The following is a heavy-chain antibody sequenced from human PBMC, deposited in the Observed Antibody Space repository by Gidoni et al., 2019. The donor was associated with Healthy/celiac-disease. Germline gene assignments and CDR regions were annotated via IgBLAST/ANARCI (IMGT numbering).Heavy chain of an antibody. Sequence: HVQLVQSGAEVKKPGSSVKVSCKASGRTCSSYAISWGRQAPGQGLEWMGGIIPIFGTANYAQKFQGRVPITADESTSTAYMELSSLRSEDTAVYYCARARGYSYGYYYYYGMDVWGKGTTVTVSS. D-gene: IGHD5-18*01. CDR1: GRTCSSYA. CDR3: ARARGYSYGYYYYYGMDV. V-gene: IGHV1-69*01. CDR2: IIPIFGTA. J-gene: IGHJ6*04.